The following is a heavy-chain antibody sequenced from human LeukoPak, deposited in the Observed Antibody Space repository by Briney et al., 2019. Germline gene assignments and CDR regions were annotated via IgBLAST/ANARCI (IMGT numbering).Heavy chain of an antibody. J-gene: IGHJ4*02. CDR2: ISSSGGTI. Sequence: GGSLRLSCAASGFTFSSYEMNWVRQAPGKGLEWVSYISSSGGTIYYADSVKGRFTISRDDTKNSLYLQMNSLRAEDTAVYYCARDSSGWYTYYFDYWGQGTLVTVSS. D-gene: IGHD6-19*01. V-gene: IGHV3-48*03. CDR1: GFTFSSYE. CDR3: ARDSSGWYTYYFDY.